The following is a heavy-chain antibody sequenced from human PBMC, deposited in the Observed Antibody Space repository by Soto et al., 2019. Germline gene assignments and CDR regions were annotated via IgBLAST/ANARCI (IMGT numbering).Heavy chain of an antibody. CDR3: ASWVDYGDYYFDY. CDR2: IYYSGST. CDR1: GGSISSGDYY. Sequence: PSETLSLTCTVSGGSISSGDYYWSWIRQPPGKGLEWIGYIYYSGSTYYNPSLKSRVTISVDTSKNQFSLKLSSVTAADTAVYYCASWVDYGDYYFDYWGQGTLVTVSS. D-gene: IGHD4-17*01. V-gene: IGHV4-30-4*01. J-gene: IGHJ4*02.